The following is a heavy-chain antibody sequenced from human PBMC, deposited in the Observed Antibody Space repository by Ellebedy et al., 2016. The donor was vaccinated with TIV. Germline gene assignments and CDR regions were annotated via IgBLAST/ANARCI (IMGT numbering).Heavy chain of an antibody. D-gene: IGHD3-10*01. V-gene: IGHV3-23*01. CDR1: GVTFSSYA. Sequence: GESLKIPCAASGVTFSSYAMSCVRQAPGKGLEWVSAISGSGASTYYADSVKGRFTISRDNSKNTLYLQMNSLRAEDTAVYYCAKEFPYYGSGSHFDSWGQGALVTVSS. CDR3: AKEFPYYGSGSHFDS. CDR2: ISGSGAST. J-gene: IGHJ4*02.